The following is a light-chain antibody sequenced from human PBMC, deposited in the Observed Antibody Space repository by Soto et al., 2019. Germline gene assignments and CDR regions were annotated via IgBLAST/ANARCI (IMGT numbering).Light chain of an antibody. Sequence: EIVLTQSPGTLSLSPGERATLSCRASQSVSSNYLAWYQQKPGQAPRLLIYGASSRATGIPDRFSGSGSGTEFTLTISRLEPEDFAVYYCPQYGISPFGGGTKVEIK. J-gene: IGKJ4*01. CDR3: PQYGISP. V-gene: IGKV3-20*01. CDR2: GAS. CDR1: QSVSSNY.